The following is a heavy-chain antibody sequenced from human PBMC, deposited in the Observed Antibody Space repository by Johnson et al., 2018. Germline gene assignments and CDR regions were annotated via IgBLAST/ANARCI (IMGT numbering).Heavy chain of an antibody. CDR3: AKADLGSSYPFDI. CDR2: ISYDGSNK. D-gene: IGHD3-10*01. CDR1: GFTFSSYG. V-gene: IGHV3-30*18. J-gene: IGHJ3*02. Sequence: QVQLVQSGGGVVQPGRSLRLSCAASGFTFSSYGMHWVSQAPGKGLEWVAVISYDGSNKYYTDSVKGRFTISRDNSKNTLYLQMNSLRTEDTALYYCAKADLGSSYPFDIWGQGTMVTVSS.